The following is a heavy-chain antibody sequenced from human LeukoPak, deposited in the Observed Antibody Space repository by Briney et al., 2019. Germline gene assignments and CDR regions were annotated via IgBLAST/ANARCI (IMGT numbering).Heavy chain of an antibody. CDR2: IYHSGST. V-gene: IGHV4-39*07. Sequence: SSETLSLTCTVSGGSISSSSYYWGWIRQPPGKGLEWIGEIYHSGSTNYNPSLKSRVTISVDKSKNQFSLKLSSVTVADTAVYYCASPWGIAAARQEDYWGQGTLVTVSS. D-gene: IGHD6-13*01. CDR1: GGSISSSSYY. CDR3: ASPWGIAAARQEDY. J-gene: IGHJ4*02.